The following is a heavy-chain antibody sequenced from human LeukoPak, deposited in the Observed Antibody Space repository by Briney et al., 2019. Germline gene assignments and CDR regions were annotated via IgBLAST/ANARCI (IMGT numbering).Heavy chain of an antibody. CDR3: ARIDGSYLNGGRFDY. V-gene: IGHV2-70*11. Sequence: SGPTLVNPTQTLTLTCTFSGFSLSTSGMCVSWIRQPPGKALEWLARIDWDDDKYYSTSLKTRLTISKDTSKNQVVLTKTNMDPVDTATYYCARIDGSYLNGGRFDYWGQGTLVTVSS. CDR1: GFSLSTSGMC. D-gene: IGHD1-26*01. J-gene: IGHJ4*02. CDR2: IDWDDDK.